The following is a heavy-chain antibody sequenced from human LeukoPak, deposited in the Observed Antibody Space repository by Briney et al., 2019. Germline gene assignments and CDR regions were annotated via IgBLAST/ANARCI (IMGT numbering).Heavy chain of an antibody. V-gene: IGHV3-48*01. CDR1: GFIFTSYT. J-gene: IGHJ4*02. D-gene: IGHD6-13*01. CDR3: AKSGGIAAAADFDY. CDR2: ITSSSSTI. Sequence: GGSLRLSCAASGFIFTSYTMNWVRQAPGKGLEWVSYITSSSSTIYYADSVKGRFTISRDNAKNTLYLQMNSLRAEDTAVYYCAKSGGIAAAADFDYWGQGTLVTVSS.